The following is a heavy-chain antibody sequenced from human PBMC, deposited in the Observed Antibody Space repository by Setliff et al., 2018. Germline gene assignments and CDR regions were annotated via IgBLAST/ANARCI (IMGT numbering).Heavy chain of an antibody. CDR1: GFTFINYW. CDR2: IKQDGSEI. J-gene: IGHJ2*01. D-gene: IGHD2-15*01. V-gene: IGHV3-7*01. Sequence: GESLKISCAASGFTFINYWMSWVRQAPGTGLEWLANIKQDGSEIYSVDSVKGRFSISRDNAKNSLYLQMNSLRAEDTAVYYCARDLVKDIVVVVWYFDLWGRGTLVTVSS. CDR3: ARDLVKDIVVVVWYFDL.